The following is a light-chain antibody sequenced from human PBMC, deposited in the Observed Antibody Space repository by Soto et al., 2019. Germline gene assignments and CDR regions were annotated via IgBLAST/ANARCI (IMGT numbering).Light chain of an antibody. CDR1: SSDVGGYNF. Sequence: QSALTQPPSASGSPGQSVTISCTGTSSDVGGYNFVSWYQQYPGRVPKLMVYEVNKRPSGVPDRSSGSKSGNTASPTVSGLQAEDEADYYCTSYAGGNNVFGTGTKRTVL. V-gene: IGLV2-8*01. J-gene: IGLJ1*01. CDR3: TSYAGGNNV. CDR2: EVN.